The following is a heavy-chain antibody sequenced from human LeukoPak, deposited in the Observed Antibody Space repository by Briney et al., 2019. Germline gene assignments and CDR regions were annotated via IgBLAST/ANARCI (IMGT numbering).Heavy chain of an antibody. Sequence: ASVKVSCKASGYTFTGYYMHWVRQAPGQGLEWIGWINANSGGTNYAQKFQGRVTMTRDTSISTAYMELSRLRSDDTAVYYCAREFRITMIVVGRAAFDIWGQGTMVTVSS. V-gene: IGHV1-2*02. CDR1: GYTFTGYY. CDR3: AREFRITMIVVGRAAFDI. J-gene: IGHJ3*02. D-gene: IGHD3-22*01. CDR2: INANSGGT.